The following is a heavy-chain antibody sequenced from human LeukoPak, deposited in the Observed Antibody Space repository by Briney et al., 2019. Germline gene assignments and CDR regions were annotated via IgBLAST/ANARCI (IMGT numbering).Heavy chain of an antibody. V-gene: IGHV3-30*18. D-gene: IGHD3-22*01. J-gene: IGHJ3*02. Sequence: GGSLRLSCAASGFTFSSYGMHWVSHAPGKGLEWVAVISYDGTNKYYADSVKGRFTISRDNSKNTLYLQMNSLRAEDTAVYNCAKGLISGYYYHAFDIWGQGTMVTVSS. CDR3: AKGLISGYYYHAFDI. CDR2: ISYDGTNK. CDR1: GFTFSSYG.